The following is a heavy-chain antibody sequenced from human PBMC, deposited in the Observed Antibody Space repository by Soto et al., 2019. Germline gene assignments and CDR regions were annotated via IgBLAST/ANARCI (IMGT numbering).Heavy chain of an antibody. CDR1: GFTFRIYA. CDR3: AKDILTRIAAAGTSWFDP. CDR2: ISGSGGST. J-gene: IGHJ5*02. D-gene: IGHD6-13*01. Sequence: GGSLRLSCAASGFTFRIYAMSWVRQVPGKGLEWVSAISGSGGSTYYADSVKGRFTISRDNSKNTLYLQMNSLRAEDTAVYYCAKDILTRIAAAGTSWFDPWGQGTLVTVSS. V-gene: IGHV3-23*01.